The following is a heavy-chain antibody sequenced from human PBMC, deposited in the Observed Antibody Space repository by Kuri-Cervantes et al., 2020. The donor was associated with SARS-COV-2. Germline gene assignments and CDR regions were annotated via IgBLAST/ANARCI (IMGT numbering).Heavy chain of an antibody. D-gene: IGHD1-1*01. CDR3: ARQGGYLDAFDI. CDR2: IYHSGST. CDR1: GYSISSGYY. J-gene: IGHJ3*02. Sequence: SETLSLTCAVSGYSISSGYYWGWIRQPPGKGLEWIGSIYHSGSTYYNPSLKSRVTISVDTSKNQFSLKLSSVTAADTAVYYCARQGGYLDAFDIWGQGTMVTVSS. V-gene: IGHV4-38-2*01.